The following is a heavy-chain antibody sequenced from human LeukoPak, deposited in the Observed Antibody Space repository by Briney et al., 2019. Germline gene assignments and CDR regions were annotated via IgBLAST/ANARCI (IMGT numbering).Heavy chain of an antibody. Sequence: SETLSLTCTVSGGSISSHYLNWIRQPPGRGLEWSGYIYYNGNSNYNPSLKSRVTMSLDTSKNQFSLKLSPVTAADTAVYYCARDRGSGTYYDAFDVWGQGTLVTVSS. CDR3: ARDRGSGTYYDAFDV. CDR2: IYYNGNS. D-gene: IGHD1-26*01. CDR1: GGSISSHY. J-gene: IGHJ3*01. V-gene: IGHV4-59*11.